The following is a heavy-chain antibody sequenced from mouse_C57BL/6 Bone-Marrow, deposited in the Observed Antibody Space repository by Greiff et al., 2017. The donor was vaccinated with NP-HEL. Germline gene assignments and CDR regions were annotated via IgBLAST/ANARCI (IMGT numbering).Heavy chain of an antibody. Sequence: EVHLVESGGGLVKPGGSLKLSCAASGFTFSSYAMSWVRQTPEKRLEWVATISDGGSYTYYPDNVKGRFTISRDNAKNNLYLQMSHLKSEDTAMYYCARDFPIYYDYHVGFAYWGQGTLVTVSA. D-gene: IGHD2-4*01. CDR1: GFTFSSYA. CDR3: ARDFPIYYDYHVGFAY. J-gene: IGHJ3*01. CDR2: ISDGGSYT. V-gene: IGHV5-4*01.